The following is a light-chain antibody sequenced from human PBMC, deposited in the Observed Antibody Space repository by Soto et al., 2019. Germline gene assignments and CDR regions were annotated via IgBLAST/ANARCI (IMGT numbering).Light chain of an antibody. CDR3: QTWGYGIVV. Sequence: QSVLTQSPSASASLGASVKLTCTLSSGHSNYAIAWHQQQSEKGPRFLMNLNSDGSHSKGDGIPDRFSGSSSGAERYLTISSLQSEDEDDYYCQTWGYGIVVFGGGTKLTVL. V-gene: IGLV4-69*01. CDR1: SGHSNYA. CDR2: LNSDGSH. J-gene: IGLJ2*01.